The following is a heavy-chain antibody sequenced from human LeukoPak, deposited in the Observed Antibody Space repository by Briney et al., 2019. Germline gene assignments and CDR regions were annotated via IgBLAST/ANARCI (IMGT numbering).Heavy chain of an antibody. J-gene: IGHJ4*02. CDR1: GFTFSSYW. V-gene: IGHV3-74*01. CDR3: ARSRFYFDY. Sequence: GGSLRLSCAASGFTFSSYWMHWVRQAPGKGLVWVSRLGTDGITTSYADSVKGRFTISRDNAKNSLYLQLNSLRAEDTAVYYCARSRFYFDYWGQGTLVTVSS. CDR2: LGTDGITT.